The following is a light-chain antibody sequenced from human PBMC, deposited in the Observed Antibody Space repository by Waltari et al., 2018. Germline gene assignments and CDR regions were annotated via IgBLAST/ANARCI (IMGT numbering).Light chain of an antibody. CDR3: SSYAGSNNWV. CDR2: EVI. V-gene: IGLV2-8*01. Sequence: QSALTQPPSASGSPGQSVTIPCTGTSSDVGRYNYVSWYQQHPDKAPKLEIYEVIKRPSGVPERFSGSKTGHTASLTVSGLKAEAEADYYCSSYAGSNNWVFGGGTKLTVL. CDR1: SSDVGRYNY. J-gene: IGLJ3*02.